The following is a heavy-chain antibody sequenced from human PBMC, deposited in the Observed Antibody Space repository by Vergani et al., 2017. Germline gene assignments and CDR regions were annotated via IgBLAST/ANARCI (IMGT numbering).Heavy chain of an antibody. J-gene: IGHJ5*02. Sequence: QVHLVESGGGVVQPGRSLRLSCVVSGFTSSYYGMHWVCQAPGKGLEWVAVISYDGTQKYYADSVKGRFTISRDNSKSTLYLQMNSLRTEDTAVYYCARINYYGSSGYSLTRWHNWFDPWGQGTLITFSS. CDR3: ARINYYGSSGYSLTRWHNWFDP. D-gene: IGHD3-22*01. CDR2: ISYDGTQK. CDR1: GFTSSYYG. V-gene: IGHV3-30*03.